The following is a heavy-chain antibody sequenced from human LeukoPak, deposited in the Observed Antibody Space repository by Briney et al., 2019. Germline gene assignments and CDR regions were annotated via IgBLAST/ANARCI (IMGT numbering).Heavy chain of an antibody. CDR2: IKQDGSEK. J-gene: IGHJ5*02. CDR1: GFTFSSYW. Sequence: GGSLRLSCAASGFTFSSYWMSWVRQAPGKGLEWVDNIKQDGSEKYYVDSVKGRFTISRDNAKNSLYLQMNSLRVEDTAVYYCARDDCSSISCYHNWFDPWGQGTLVTVSS. V-gene: IGHV3-7*01. CDR3: ARDDCSSISCYHNWFDP. D-gene: IGHD2-2*01.